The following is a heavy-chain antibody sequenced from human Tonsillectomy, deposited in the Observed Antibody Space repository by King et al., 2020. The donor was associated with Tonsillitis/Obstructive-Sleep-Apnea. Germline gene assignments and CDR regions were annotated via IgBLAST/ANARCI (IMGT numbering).Heavy chain of an antibody. D-gene: IGHD2-2*01. Sequence: QLVQSGAEVKKPGSSVKVSCKASGGTFSSYAISWVRQAPGQGLEWMGGIISIFGTANYAQKFQGRVTITADESTSTAYMGLSSLRSEATAVYYCARDTTLGYCSSTSCPTDAFDIWGQGTMVTVSS. CDR1: GGTFSSYA. CDR3: ARDTTLGYCSSTSCPTDAFDI. V-gene: IGHV1-69*12. J-gene: IGHJ3*02. CDR2: IISIFGTA.